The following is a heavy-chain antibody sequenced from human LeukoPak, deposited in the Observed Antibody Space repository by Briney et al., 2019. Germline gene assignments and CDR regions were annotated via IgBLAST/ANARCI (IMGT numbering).Heavy chain of an antibody. CDR2: IYGGGST. CDR1: GFTASTTY. V-gene: IGHV3-66*01. D-gene: IGHD6-13*01. J-gene: IGHJ4*02. Sequence: GGSLRLSCAASGFTASTTYMSWVRQAPGKGLEWISVIYGGGSTSYADSVKGRFTISRDNSKNTLYLQMNSLRAEDTAVYYCARWAGYSSTWYGLFDYWGQGTLVTVSS. CDR3: ARWAGYSSTWYGLFDY.